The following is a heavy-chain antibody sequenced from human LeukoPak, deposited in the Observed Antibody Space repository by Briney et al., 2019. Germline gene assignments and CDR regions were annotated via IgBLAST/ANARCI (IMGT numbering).Heavy chain of an antibody. CDR2: IYHSGST. CDR1: GGSISSSNW. CDR3: ARRSSGTYYFDY. Sequence: SGTLSLTCAVSGGSISSSNWWSWVRQPPGKGLEWIGEIYHSGSTNYNPSLRRRVTISVDKSKNQFSLKLSSVTAADTAVYYCARRSSGTYYFDYWGQGTLVTVSS. V-gene: IGHV4-4*02. J-gene: IGHJ4*02. D-gene: IGHD3-10*01.